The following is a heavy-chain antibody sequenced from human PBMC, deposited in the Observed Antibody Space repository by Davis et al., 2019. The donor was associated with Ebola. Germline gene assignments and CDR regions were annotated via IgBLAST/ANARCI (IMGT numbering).Heavy chain of an antibody. J-gene: IGHJ6*02. CDR2: ISGSGGST. CDR1: GFTFSSYA. V-gene: IGHV3-23*01. CDR3: APYSSGWYYYYGMDV. D-gene: IGHD6-19*01. Sequence: PGESLKISCAASGFTFSSYAMSWVRQAPGKGLEWVSAISGSGGSTYYADSVKGRFTISRDNSKNTLYLQMNSLRAEDTAVYYCAPYSSGWYYYYGMDVWGQGTTVTVSS.